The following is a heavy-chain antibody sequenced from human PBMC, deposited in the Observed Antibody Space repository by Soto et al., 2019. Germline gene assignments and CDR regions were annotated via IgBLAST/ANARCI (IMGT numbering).Heavy chain of an antibody. CDR3: ARGPPKLDNVTGYFPHYGMDV. J-gene: IGHJ6*02. CDR2: VWYDGRNK. D-gene: IGHD6-25*01. V-gene: IGHV3-33*01. Sequence: QVQLVESGGGVGQPGRSLRLSCAASGFTFTYYAMHWVRQAPGKGLEWVGVVWYDGRNKFEADSVKGRFTISRDNAKKTLYLQMSGLRAEGTAIYYCARGPPKLDNVTGYFPHYGMDVWGQGTTVTVSS. CDR1: GFTFTYYA.